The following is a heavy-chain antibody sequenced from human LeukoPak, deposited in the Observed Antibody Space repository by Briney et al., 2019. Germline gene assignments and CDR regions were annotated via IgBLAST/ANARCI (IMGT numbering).Heavy chain of an antibody. V-gene: IGHV3-48*03. CDR2: ISSSGSTI. J-gene: IGHJ4*02. D-gene: IGHD2-21*02. CDR3: AKDIVGGGDDY. CDR1: GFTFSSYE. Sequence: GGSLRLSCAASGFTFSSYEMNWVRQAPGKGLEWVSYISSSGSTIYYADSVKGRFTISRDNAKNSTYLQMNSLRVEDTAVYYCAKDIVGGGDDYWGQGTLVIVSS.